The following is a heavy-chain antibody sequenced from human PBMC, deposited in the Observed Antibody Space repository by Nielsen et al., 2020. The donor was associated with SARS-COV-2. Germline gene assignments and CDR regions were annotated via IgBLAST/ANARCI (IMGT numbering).Heavy chain of an antibody. J-gene: IGHJ4*02. CDR2: ISYSGST. V-gene: IGHV4-39*01. D-gene: IGHD3-10*01. CDR3: ARWFMGGGFDY. Sequence: GSLRLSCTVSGGSINSSGHYWGWIRQPPGKGLEWIGSISYSGSTYYNPSLKSRVAISEDTSKNQFSLKLISVTAADTAVFYCARWFMGGGFDYWGQGSLVTVSS. CDR1: GGSINSSGHY.